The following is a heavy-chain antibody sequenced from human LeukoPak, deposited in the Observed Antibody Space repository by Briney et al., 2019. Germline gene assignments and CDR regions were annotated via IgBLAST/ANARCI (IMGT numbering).Heavy chain of an antibody. D-gene: IGHD6-19*01. CDR2: LGNP. CDR1: GASTTGGYY. V-gene: IGHV4-61*08. J-gene: IGHJ4*02. CDR3: ATYRGGGGGVGY. Sequence: PSETLSLTCAVSGASTTGGYYWTWIRQPPGRGLEWIGYLGNPNYNPSLKSRVTISGDRSKNQFSLKLNSVTTADTAVYFCATYRGGGGGVGYWVQGTLVTVSS.